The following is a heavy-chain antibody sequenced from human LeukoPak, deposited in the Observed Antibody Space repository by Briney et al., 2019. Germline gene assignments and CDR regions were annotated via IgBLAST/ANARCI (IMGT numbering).Heavy chain of an antibody. CDR3: ARDRAVRYFDL. V-gene: IGHV3-30-3*01. Sequence: GGSLRLSCAASGFTFSSYAMHWVRQAPGKGLEWVAVISYDGSNKYYADSVKGRFTISRDDSKNTLYLQMNSLRAEDTALYHCARDRAVRYFDLWGRGTRVTVSS. D-gene: IGHD6-19*01. CDR2: ISYDGSNK. J-gene: IGHJ2*01. CDR1: GFTFSSYA.